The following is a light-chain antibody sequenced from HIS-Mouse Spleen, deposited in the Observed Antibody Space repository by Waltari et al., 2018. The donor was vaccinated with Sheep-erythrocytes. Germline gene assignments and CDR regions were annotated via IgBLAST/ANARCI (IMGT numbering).Light chain of an antibody. CDR2: DVS. CDR1: SSDVGCYNY. J-gene: IGLJ1*01. V-gene: IGLV2-11*01. CDR3: CSYAGSYNHV. Sequence: QSALTQPRSVSGSPGQSVTISCTGTSSDVGCYNYGSWYHQHPGKAPKLMIYDVSKRPSGVPDRFSGSKSGNTASLTISGLQAEDEADYYCCSYAGSYNHVFATGTKVTVL.